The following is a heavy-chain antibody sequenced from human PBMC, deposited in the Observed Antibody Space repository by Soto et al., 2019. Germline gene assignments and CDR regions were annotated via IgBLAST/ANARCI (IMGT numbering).Heavy chain of an antibody. CDR1: GGTFSSYA. V-gene: IGHV1-69*13. CDR2: IIPIFGTA. J-gene: IGHJ6*02. Sequence: GASVKVSCKASGGTFSSYAISWVRQAPGQGLEWMGGIIPIFGTANYAQKFQGRVTITADESTSTAYMELSSLRSEDTAVNYYTRGYYDSSGYYVRFRHYYYGMDVWGQGTTVTVSS. D-gene: IGHD3-22*01. CDR3: TRGYYDSSGYYVRFRHYYYGMDV.